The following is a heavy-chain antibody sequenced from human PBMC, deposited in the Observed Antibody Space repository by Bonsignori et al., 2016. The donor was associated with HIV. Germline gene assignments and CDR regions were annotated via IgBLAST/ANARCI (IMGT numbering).Heavy chain of an antibody. Sequence: PEKGLEWIGEINHSGSTNYNPSLKSRVTISVDTSKNQFSLKLSSVTAADTAVYYCARGRYWHYWGQGTLVTVSS. CDR3: ARGRYWHY. J-gene: IGHJ4*02. CDR2: INHSGST. D-gene: IGHD1-14*01. V-gene: IGHV4-34*01.